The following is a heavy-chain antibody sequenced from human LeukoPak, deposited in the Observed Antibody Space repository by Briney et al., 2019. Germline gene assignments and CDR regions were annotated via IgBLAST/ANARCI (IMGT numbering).Heavy chain of an antibody. V-gene: IGHV4-4*07. D-gene: IGHD5-18*01. CDR2: IYTSGSI. Sequence: SETLSLTCTVSGGSISTYYLSWLRQPAGKGLEWIGRIYTSGSINYNPSLKSRVTMSVDTSKNQFSLKLSSVTAADTAVYYCARAGYSYGYDAFDIWGQGTMVTVSS. CDR1: GGSISTYY. J-gene: IGHJ3*02. CDR3: ARAGYSYGYDAFDI.